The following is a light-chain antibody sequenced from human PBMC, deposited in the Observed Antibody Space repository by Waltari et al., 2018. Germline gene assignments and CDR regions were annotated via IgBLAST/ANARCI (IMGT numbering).Light chain of an antibody. V-gene: IGLV2-14*03. CDR2: GFS. Sequence: QSALTQPASVSGSPGQSITISCTGTSSDVGGYNYVSWYQQHPGKAPKLMIYGFSHRPPGVSNRLLGPKSCNPALLTIPWPQAGDQADYYCSSYTSSSTVVFGGGTKLTVL. J-gene: IGLJ2*01. CDR3: SSYTSSSTVV. CDR1: SSDVGGYNY.